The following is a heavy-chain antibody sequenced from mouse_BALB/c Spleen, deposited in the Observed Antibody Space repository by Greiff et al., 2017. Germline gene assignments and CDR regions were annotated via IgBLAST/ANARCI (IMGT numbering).Heavy chain of an antibody. CDR2: ISSGGSYT. CDR3: ARHEGPYFDY. V-gene: IGHV5-6*01. J-gene: IGHJ2*01. Sequence: EVMLVESGGDLVKPGGSLKLSCAASGFTFSSYGMSWVRQTPDKRLEWVATISSGGSYTYYPDSVKGRFTISRDNAKNTLYLQMSSLKSEDTAMYYCARHEGPYFDYWGQGTTLTVSS. CDR1: GFTFSSYG.